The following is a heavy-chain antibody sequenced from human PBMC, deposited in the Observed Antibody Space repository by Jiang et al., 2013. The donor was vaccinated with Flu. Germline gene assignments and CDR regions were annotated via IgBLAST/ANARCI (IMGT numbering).Heavy chain of an antibody. V-gene: IGHV4-61*02. D-gene: IGHD3-9*01. CDR1: GGSISSGSYY. CDR2: IYTSGST. Sequence: PGLVKPSQTLSLTCTVSGGSISSGSYYWSWIRQPAGKGLEWIGRIYTSGSTNYNPSLKSRVTISVDTSKNQFSLKLSSVTAADTAVYYCARERRGYDILTGYYSEGVDYWGQGTLVTVSS. J-gene: IGHJ4*02. CDR3: ARERRGYDILTGYYSEGVDY.